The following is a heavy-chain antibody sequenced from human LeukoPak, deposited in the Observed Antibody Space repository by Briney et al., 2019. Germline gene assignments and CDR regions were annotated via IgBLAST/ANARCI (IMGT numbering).Heavy chain of an antibody. J-gene: IGHJ5*02. CDR3: ARRRIARYWFDP. D-gene: IGHD2-15*01. CDR2: MNPNSGNT. V-gene: IGHV1-8*03. CDR1: GYTFTSYD. Sequence: ASVKVSCKASGYTFTSYDINWVRQATGQGLEWMGWMNPNSGNTGYAQKFQGRVTITRITSISTAYMELSSLRSEDTAVHYCARRRIARYWFDPWGPGTLVTVSS.